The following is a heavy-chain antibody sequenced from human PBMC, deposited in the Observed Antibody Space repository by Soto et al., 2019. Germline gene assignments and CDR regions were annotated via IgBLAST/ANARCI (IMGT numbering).Heavy chain of an antibody. CDR2: ISGSGDVR. J-gene: IGHJ4*02. V-gene: IGHV3-23*01. CDR1: GFTFSGYA. Sequence: EVQLLESGGGLVQPGGSLRLSCAASGFTFSGYAMSWIRQAPGKGLEWVSAISGSGDVRYIADSVKGRFTICRDKSKNTLYLQMNSLRAEDTAVYYCAKDRQRPVAGILVYWGQGTLVTVSS. CDR3: AKDRQRPVAGILVY. D-gene: IGHD6-19*01.